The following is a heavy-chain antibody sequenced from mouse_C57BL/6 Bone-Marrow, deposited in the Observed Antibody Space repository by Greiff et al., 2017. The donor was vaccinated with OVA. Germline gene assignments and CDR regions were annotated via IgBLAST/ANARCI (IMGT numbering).Heavy chain of an antibody. J-gene: IGHJ1*03. V-gene: IGHV1-61*01. CDR1: GYTFTSYW. Sequence: VQLQQPGAELVRPGSSVKLSCKASGYTFTSYWMDWVKQRPGQGLEWIGNIYPSDSETHYNQKFKDKATLTVDKSSSTAYMQLSSLTSEDSAVYYCARGDSITTVVNWYFDVWGTGTTVTVSS. CDR2: IYPSDSET. D-gene: IGHD1-1*01. CDR3: ARGDSITTVVNWYFDV.